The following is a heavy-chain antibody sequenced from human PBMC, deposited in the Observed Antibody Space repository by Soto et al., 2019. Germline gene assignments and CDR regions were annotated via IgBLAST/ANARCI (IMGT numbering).Heavy chain of an antibody. J-gene: IGHJ3*02. V-gene: IGHV4-59*01. CDR3: ARTYDNSGPNSGGYAFDI. CDR1: GDSINSYY. D-gene: IGHD3-22*01. CDR2: FYKSGTT. Sequence: QVQLQESGPGLVKPSETLSFTCTVSGDSINSYYWSWIRQPPGKGLEWIAYFYKSGTTNYNPSLKCRVTMSVDTSKNQFSLKLSSVTAADTAVYYCARTYDNSGPNSGGYAFDIWGQGTMLTVSS.